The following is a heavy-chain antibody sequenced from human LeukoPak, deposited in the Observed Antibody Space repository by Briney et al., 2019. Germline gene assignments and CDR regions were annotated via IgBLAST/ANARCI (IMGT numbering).Heavy chain of an antibody. V-gene: IGHV3-74*01. CDR3: ANSNNYYDSSGYNRGLDY. J-gene: IGHJ4*02. D-gene: IGHD3-22*01. CDR1: GFTFSSYW. CDR2: INSDGSST. Sequence: GGPLRLSCAASGFTFSSYWMHWVRQAPGKGLVWVSRINSDGSSTSYADSVKGRFTISRDNAKNTLYLQMNSLRAEDTAVYYCANSNNYYDSSGYNRGLDYWGQGTLVTVSS.